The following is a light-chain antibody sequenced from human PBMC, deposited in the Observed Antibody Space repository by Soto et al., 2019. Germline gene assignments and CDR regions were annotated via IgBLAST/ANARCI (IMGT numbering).Light chain of an antibody. Sequence: EIVLTQSPGTLSLSPGERATLSCRASQSVSSSYLSWFQQKPGQAPRLLIYGASSRATDIPDRFSGSGSGTDFTLTINRLEPEDFAVYYCQHYGRSPPYTFGQGTKLEIK. J-gene: IGKJ2*01. CDR1: QSVSSSY. CDR2: GAS. CDR3: QHYGRSPPYT. V-gene: IGKV3-20*01.